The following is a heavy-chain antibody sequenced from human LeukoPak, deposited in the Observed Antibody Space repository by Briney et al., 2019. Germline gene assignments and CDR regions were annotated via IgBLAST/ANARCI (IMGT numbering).Heavy chain of an antibody. CDR1: GGSISSGGYY. CDR2: IYHSGST. CDR3: ASCYGSGSYEFDY. J-gene: IGHJ4*02. Sequence: NPSETLSLTCTVSGGSISSGGYYWSWLRQPPGKGLEWIGYIYHSGSTYYNPSLKSRVTISVDTSKNQFSLKLSSVTAADTAVYYCASCYGSGSYEFDYWGQGTLVTVSS. V-gene: IGHV4-30-2*02. D-gene: IGHD3-10*01.